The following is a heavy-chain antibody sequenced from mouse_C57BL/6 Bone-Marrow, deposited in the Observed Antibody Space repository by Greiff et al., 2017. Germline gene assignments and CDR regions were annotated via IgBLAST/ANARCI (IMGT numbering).Heavy chain of an antibody. CDR2: IRNKANNHAT. J-gene: IGHJ3*01. CDR1: GFTFSDAW. D-gene: IGHD2-4*01. CDR3: TRKGDDYDWFAY. Sequence: EVKLMESGGGLVQPGGSMKLSCAASGFTFSDAWMDWVRQSPEKGLEWVAEIRNKANNHATYYAESVKGRFTISRDDSKSSVYLQMNSLRAEDTGIYYCTRKGDDYDWFAYWGQGTLVTVSA. V-gene: IGHV6-6*01.